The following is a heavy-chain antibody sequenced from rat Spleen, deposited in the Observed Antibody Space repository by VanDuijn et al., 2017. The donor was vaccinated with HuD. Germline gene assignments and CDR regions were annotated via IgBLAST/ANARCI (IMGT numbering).Heavy chain of an antibody. V-gene: IGHV5-20*01. Sequence: VQLKESGPGLVQPSQTLSLICTVSGFSLISNSVHWVRQPPGKGLEWVASISYDGGSTYYRDSVKGRFTISRDNAKSSLYLQMNSPRSEDTATYYCTRGGYFRYWGQGVMVTVSS. CDR2: ISYDGGST. D-gene: IGHD2-5*01. CDR3: TRGGYFRY. CDR1: GFSLISNS. J-gene: IGHJ2*01.